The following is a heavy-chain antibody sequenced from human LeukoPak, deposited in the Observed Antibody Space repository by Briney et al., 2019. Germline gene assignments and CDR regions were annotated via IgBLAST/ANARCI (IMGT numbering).Heavy chain of an antibody. CDR2: IYTSGST. CDR3: ARASGGLQFDY. J-gene: IGHJ4*02. D-gene: IGHD5-24*01. CDR1: GGSISSGSYY. Sequence: SQTLSLTCTVSGGSISSGSYYWSWIRQPAGKGLEWIGRIYTSGSTNYNPSLKSRVTISVDTSKNQFSLKLSSVTAADTAVYYCARASGGLQFDYWGQGTLVTVSS. V-gene: IGHV4-61*02.